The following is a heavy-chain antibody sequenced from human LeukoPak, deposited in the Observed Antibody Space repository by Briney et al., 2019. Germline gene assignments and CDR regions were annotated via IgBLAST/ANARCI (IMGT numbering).Heavy chain of an antibody. CDR1: GLRFSVSA. J-gene: IGHJ6*02. Sequence: GGSLKLLCAASGLRFSVSAMQCVRHASVRALEWLGRIRSKANSYVTAYAASVNGRFIISRDDSRNTAYLQMNRLQTDDTAVYYCTRHSDKYCSGAGCYGYNFYGMDVWGQGTTVTVSS. D-gene: IGHD2-15*01. CDR2: IRSKANSYVT. V-gene: IGHV3-73*01. CDR3: TRHSDKYCSGAGCYGYNFYGMDV.